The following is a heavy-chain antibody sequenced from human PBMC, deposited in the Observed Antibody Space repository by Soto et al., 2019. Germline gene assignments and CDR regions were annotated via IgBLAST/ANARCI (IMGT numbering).Heavy chain of an antibody. V-gene: IGHV4-4*02. CDR2: IFHSGST. CDR1: GGSISNSNW. CDR3: AHRPIVGAAI. D-gene: IGHD1-26*01. J-gene: IGHJ4*02. Sequence: QVQLQESGPGLVKPSGTLSLTCAVFGGSISNSNWWTWVRQPPGKGLDWIGEIFHSGSTNYNSSLNGRVPLSVNKAHNQFFPKLDSVSAPGTGVYYCAHRPIVGAAIWGQGTLVTVSS.